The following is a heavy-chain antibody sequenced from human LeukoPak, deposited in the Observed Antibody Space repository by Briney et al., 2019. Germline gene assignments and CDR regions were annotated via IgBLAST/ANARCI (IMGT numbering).Heavy chain of an antibody. CDR3: AKESGVVTGGVLGYYYYYGMDV. CDR2: ISYDGSNK. V-gene: IGHV3-30*18. Sequence: GSLRLSCAASGFTFSSYGMHWVRQAPGKGLEWVAVISYDGSNKYYADSVKGRFTISRDNSKNMLYLQMNSLGAEDTAVYYCAKESGVVTGGVLGYYYYYGMDVWGQGTTVTVSS. D-gene: IGHD2-21*02. J-gene: IGHJ6*02. CDR1: GFTFSSYG.